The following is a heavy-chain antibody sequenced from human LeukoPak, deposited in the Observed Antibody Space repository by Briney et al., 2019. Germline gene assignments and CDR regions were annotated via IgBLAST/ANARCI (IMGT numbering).Heavy chain of an antibody. D-gene: IGHD3-22*01. V-gene: IGHV3-7*03. CDR3: AKENWAYNWKYDSSASGIKY. Sequence: PGGSLRLSCAASGFTFSDYWMNWVRQAPGKGLEWLANINQDGSEKYYVDSVKGRFTISRDNSKNTVYLLMNSLRAEDTAVYYCAKENWAYNWKYDSSASGIKYWGQGTLVTVSS. J-gene: IGHJ4*02. CDR1: GFTFSDYW. CDR2: INQDGSEK.